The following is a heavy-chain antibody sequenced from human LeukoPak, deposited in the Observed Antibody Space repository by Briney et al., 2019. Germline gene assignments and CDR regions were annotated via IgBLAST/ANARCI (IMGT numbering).Heavy chain of an antibody. J-gene: IGHJ5*02. CDR1: GFTFSSYS. CDR2: ISSSSSYI. CDR3: ARARIAVAGSWFDP. D-gene: IGHD6-19*01. V-gene: IGHV3-21*01. Sequence: GGSLRLSCAASGFTFSSYSMNWVRQAPGKGLEWVSSISSSSSYIYYADSVKGRFTISRDNAKNSLYLQMNSLRAEDTAVYYCARARIAVAGSWFDPWGQGTLVTVSS.